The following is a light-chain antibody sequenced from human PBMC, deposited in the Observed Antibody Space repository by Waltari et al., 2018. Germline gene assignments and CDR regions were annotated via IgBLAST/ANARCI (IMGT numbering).Light chain of an antibody. CDR3: SSYAGSDILV. Sequence: QSVLTQPPSVSGAPGQRVTISCTRSSSNTGANFDIHWYQQLPGTAPKLMIYEVSKRPSGVPDRFSGSKSGNTAALTVSGLQAEDEADYYCSSYAGSDILVFGGGTKLTVL. CDR2: EVS. V-gene: IGLV1-40*01. J-gene: IGLJ2*01. CDR1: SSNTGANFD.